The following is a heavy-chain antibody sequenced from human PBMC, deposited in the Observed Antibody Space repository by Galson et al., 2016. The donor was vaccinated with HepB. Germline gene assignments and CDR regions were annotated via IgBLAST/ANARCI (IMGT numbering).Heavy chain of an antibody. V-gene: IGHV4-39*02. CDR3: VRLRGWTMFYFDH. J-gene: IGHJ4*02. CDR1: GDSISRSSYY. CDR2: IYNSGST. Sequence: SETLSLTCTASGDSISRSSYYWGWVRQPPGKGLEWIGSIYNSGSTYYNPSLRSRVTISVDTSKNDFSLMLSSVTAADTAVYYCVRLRGWTMFYFDHWGQGTLVTVSS. D-gene: IGHD6-19*01.